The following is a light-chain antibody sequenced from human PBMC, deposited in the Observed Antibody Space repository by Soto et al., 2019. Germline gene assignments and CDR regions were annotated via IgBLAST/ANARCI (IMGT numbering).Light chain of an antibody. V-gene: IGLV1-51*02. Sequence: QSVLPQPPSVSAPPGQNVTISCSGTSSNIGNKYVSWYQQLPGTAPKLLIYENNKRPSGIPDRFSGSKSGTSATLGITGLRTGDEADYYCGTWENSLTAVVFGGGTKLTVL. CDR2: ENN. CDR3: GTWENSLTAVV. CDR1: SSNIGNKY. J-gene: IGLJ2*01.